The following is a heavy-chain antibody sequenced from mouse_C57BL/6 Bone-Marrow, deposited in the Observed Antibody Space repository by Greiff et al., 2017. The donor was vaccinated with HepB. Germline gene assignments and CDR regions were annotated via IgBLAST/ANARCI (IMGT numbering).Heavy chain of an antibody. Sequence: EVQLQQSGPELVKPGASVKISCKASGYTFTDYYMNWVKQSHGKSLEWIGDINPNNGGTSYNQKFKGKATLTVDKSSSTAYMELRSLTSEDSAVYYCARSEFYYYGSSSWFAYWGQGTLVTVSA. V-gene: IGHV1-26*01. CDR1: GYTFTDYY. D-gene: IGHD1-1*01. CDR2: INPNNGGT. CDR3: ARSEFYYYGSSSWFAY. J-gene: IGHJ3*01.